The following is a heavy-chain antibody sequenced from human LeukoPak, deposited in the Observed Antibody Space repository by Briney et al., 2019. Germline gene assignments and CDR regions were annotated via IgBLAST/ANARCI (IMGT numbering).Heavy chain of an antibody. J-gene: IGHJ2*01. CDR3: ASVRPPYAWYFDL. D-gene: IGHD3-16*01. CDR2: INHSGST. Sequence: SETLSLTCTVSGGSISSYYWSWIRQPPGKGLEWIGEINHSGSTNYNPSLKSRVTISVNKSKNQFTLKLSSVTAADTAVYYCASVRPPYAWYFDLWGRGTLVTVSS. CDR1: GGSISSYY. V-gene: IGHV4-59*12.